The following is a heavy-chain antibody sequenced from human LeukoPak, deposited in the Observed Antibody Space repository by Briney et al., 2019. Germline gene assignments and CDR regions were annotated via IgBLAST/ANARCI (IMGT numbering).Heavy chain of an antibody. J-gene: IGHJ4*02. CDR2: IYTSGST. Sequence: SETLSLTCTVSGGSISSYYWRWIRQPAGKGLEWIGRIYTSGSTNYNPSLKSRATISVDTPKNQCSLKLSSVTAADAAVYYCAAGGYYHDYWGQGTLVTVSS. CDR3: AAGGYYHDY. D-gene: IGHD3-22*01. V-gene: IGHV4-4*07. CDR1: GGSISSYY.